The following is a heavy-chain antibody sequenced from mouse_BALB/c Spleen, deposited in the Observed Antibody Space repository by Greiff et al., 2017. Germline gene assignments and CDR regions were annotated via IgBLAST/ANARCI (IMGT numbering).Heavy chain of an antibody. D-gene: IGHD1-1*01. CDR1: GYSITSGYS. Sequence: VQLQQSGPDLVKPSQSLSLTCNVTGYSITSGYSWHWIRQSPGNKLEWMGYIHYSGSTNYNPSLKSRISITRDTSKNQFFLQLNSVTTEDTATYYCAREFAYDYGGSSFAYWGQGTLVTVSA. J-gene: IGHJ3*01. V-gene: IGHV3-1*02. CDR2: IHYSGST. CDR3: AREFAYDYGGSSFAY.